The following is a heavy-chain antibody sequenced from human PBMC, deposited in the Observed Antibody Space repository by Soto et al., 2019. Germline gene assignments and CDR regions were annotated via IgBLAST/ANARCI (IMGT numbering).Heavy chain of an antibody. D-gene: IGHD4-4*01. V-gene: IGHV1-24*01. CDR1: GYTLTELS. CDR3: ATGLSIRMTTVTIYYYYGMDV. Sequence: KYRGASVKVSCKVSGYTLTELSMHWVRQAPGKGLEWMGGFDPEDGETIYAQKFQGRVTMTEDTSTDTAYMELSSLRSEDTAVYYCATGLSIRMTTVTIYYYYGMDVWGQGTTVTVSS. J-gene: IGHJ6*02. CDR2: FDPEDGET.